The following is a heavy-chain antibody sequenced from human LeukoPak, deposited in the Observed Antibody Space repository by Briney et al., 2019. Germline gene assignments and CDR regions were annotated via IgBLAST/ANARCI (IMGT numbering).Heavy chain of an antibody. CDR3: ARDYVYAFDI. J-gene: IGHJ3*02. CDR1: GFTFSSYA. V-gene: IGHV3-23*01. Sequence: GGPLRLSCAASGFTFSSYAMSWVRQAPGKALEWVSAISGRGGSTYYADSVKGRFTISRDNSKNTLYLQMSSLRAEDTAVYYCARDYVYAFDIWGQGTMVTVSS. CDR2: ISGRGGST. D-gene: IGHD3-10*02.